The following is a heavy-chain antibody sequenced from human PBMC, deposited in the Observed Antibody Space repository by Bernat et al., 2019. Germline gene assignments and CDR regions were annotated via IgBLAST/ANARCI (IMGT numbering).Heavy chain of an antibody. CDR3: AKAYSGILRGNFDF. V-gene: IGHV3-23*04. CDR1: GFTFSSYA. CDR2: ITDSGGST. J-gene: IGHJ4*02. Sequence: EVQLVESGGGLVQPGGSLRLSCAASGFTFSSYAMSWVRQAPGKGLEWVSTITDSGGSTYDADSVRGRFTISRDNSKNTLYLQMSSLRAEDTAVYYCAKAYSGILRGNFDFWGQGTLVTVSS. D-gene: IGHD1-26*01.